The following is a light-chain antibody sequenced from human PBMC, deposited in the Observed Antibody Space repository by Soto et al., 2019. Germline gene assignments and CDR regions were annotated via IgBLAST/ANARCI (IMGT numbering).Light chain of an antibody. CDR2: DVS. CDR1: QSLTGR. Sequence: DIQMTQSPSTLSASIGDTVTLTCRARQSLTGRLAWYQQKPGRPPKLLIYDVSFLESGVPSRFSGSDSGTDCTLTISSRRPGDLATCYCQLYKVYPCTFGKGTRLDI. J-gene: IGKJ2*02. V-gene: IGKV1-5*01. CDR3: QLYKVYPCT.